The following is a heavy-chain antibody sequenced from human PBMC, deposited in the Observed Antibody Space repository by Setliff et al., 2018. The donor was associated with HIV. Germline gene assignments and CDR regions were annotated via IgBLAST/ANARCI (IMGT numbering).Heavy chain of an antibody. V-gene: IGHV7-4-1*02. D-gene: IGHD4-17*01. CDR2: INANSGSP. Sequence: ASVKVSCKTSGYNFENYAINWVRQAPGQGLEWMGWINANSGSPTYAQAFTGRFFFSVDTAVATAYLQINNLKTEDTAVYFRARGLYGDYGGDLNWLDPWGHGTRVT. J-gene: IGHJ5*02. CDR3: ARGLYGDYGGDLNWLDP. CDR1: GYNFENYA.